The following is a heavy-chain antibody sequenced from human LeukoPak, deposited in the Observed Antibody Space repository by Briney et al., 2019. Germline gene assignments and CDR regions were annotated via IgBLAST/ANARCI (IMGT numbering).Heavy chain of an antibody. CDR2: IYSGGST. CDR3: ARDGGYSGYDFYY. V-gene: IGHV3-53*01. CDR1: GFTVSSNY. J-gene: IGHJ4*02. D-gene: IGHD5-12*01. Sequence: GGSLRLSCAASGFTVSSNYMSWVRQAPGKGLEWVSVIYSGGSTYYADSVKGRFTISRDNSKNTLYLQMNSLRAEDTAVYYCARDGGYSGYDFYYWGQGTLVTVSS.